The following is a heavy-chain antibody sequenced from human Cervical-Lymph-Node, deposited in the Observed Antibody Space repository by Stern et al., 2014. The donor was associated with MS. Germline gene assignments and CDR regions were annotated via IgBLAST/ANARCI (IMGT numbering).Heavy chain of an antibody. D-gene: IGHD2-15*01. Sequence: QVTLKESGPAVVKPTETLTLTCTVSGFSLSNGRMGVGWIRQPPGKALEXLAHIFSDDEEMYSTSLSSRLTISKDTSKSQVVLTMTNMDPADTATYYCARILGYCTGGTCYQYYFDYWGQGTMVTVSS. V-gene: IGHV2-26*01. J-gene: IGHJ4*02. CDR3: ARILGYCTGGTCYQYYFDY. CDR2: IFSDDEE. CDR1: GFSLSNGRMG.